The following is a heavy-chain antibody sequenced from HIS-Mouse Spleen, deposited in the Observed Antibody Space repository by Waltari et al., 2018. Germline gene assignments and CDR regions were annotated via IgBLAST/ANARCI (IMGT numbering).Heavy chain of an antibody. D-gene: IGHD6-13*01. Sequence: QLQLQESGPGLVKPSETLSLTCTVSGGSISSSSYYWGWIRQPPGKGLEWIGGSDYSGCNYSNPSLKSRVTISVDTSKNQFSLKLSSVTAADTAVYYCAREIPYSSSWYDWYFDLWGRGTLVTVSS. J-gene: IGHJ2*01. CDR1: GGSISSSSYY. V-gene: IGHV4-39*07. CDR2: SDYSGCN. CDR3: AREIPYSSSWYDWYFDL.